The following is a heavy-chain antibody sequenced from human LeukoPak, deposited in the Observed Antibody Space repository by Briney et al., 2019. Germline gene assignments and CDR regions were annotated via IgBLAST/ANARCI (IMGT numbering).Heavy chain of an antibody. Sequence: SETLYLTCTVSGGSISSGGYYWSWIRQPPGKGLEWIGEINHSGSTNYNPSLKSRVTISVDTSKNQFSLKLSSVTAADTAVYYCARLVGARFDYWGQGTLVTVSS. V-gene: IGHV4-39*07. D-gene: IGHD1-26*01. CDR2: INHSGST. J-gene: IGHJ4*02. CDR1: GGSISSGGYY. CDR3: ARLVGARFDY.